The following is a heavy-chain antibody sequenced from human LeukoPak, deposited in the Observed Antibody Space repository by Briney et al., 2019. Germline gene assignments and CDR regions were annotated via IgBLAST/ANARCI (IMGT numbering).Heavy chain of an antibody. CDR2: ISYDGSYK. Sequence: GGSLRLSCAASAFTFSSYAMHWVRQAPGKGLEWVAVISYDGSYKYYADSVKGRFTISRDNSKNTLYLQMNSLRAEDTAVYYCARDRCNGGTCYLSVLDYWGQGTLVTVSS. J-gene: IGHJ4*02. V-gene: IGHV3-30-3*01. CDR3: ARDRCNGGTCYLSVLDY. D-gene: IGHD2-15*01. CDR1: AFTFSSYA.